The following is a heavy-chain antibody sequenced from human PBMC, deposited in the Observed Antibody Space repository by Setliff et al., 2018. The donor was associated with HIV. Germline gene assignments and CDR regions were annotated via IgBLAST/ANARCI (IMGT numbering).Heavy chain of an antibody. D-gene: IGHD1-1*01. J-gene: IGHJ5*02. V-gene: IGHV3-7*01. CDR2: IKQDGSEK. CDR3: ARTSTTTGTTLNWFDP. CDR1: GFTFGSYW. Sequence: GGSLRLSCETSGFTFGSYWMSWVRQAPGKGLEWVATIKQDGSEKYYVDSVKGRFTISRDNAKNSLYLQMNSLRVEDTAVYYCARTSTTTGTTLNWFDPWGQGTLVTVSS.